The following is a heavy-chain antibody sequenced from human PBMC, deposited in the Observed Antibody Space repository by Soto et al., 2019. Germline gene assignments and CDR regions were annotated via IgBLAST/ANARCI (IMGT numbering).Heavy chain of an antibody. V-gene: IGHV4-34*01. CDR3: ARAVAAAYGAYGMDV. Sequence: QVQLQQWGAGLLKPSETLSLTCAVYGGSISGYYWSWIRQPPGKGLEWIGEINHSGSTNYNPSLKSRVTISVDTSKNQFSLKLSSVTAADTAVYYCARAVAAAYGAYGMDVWGQGTTVTVSS. D-gene: IGHD6-13*01. CDR2: INHSGST. J-gene: IGHJ6*02. CDR1: GGSISGYY.